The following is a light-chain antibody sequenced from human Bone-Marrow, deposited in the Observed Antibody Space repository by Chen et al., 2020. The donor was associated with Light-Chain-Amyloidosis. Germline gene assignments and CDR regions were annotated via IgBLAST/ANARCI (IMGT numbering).Light chain of an antibody. CDR2: GSS. CDR1: QTISSNY. Sequence: EIVLTQSPGTLSLSPGEGANLSCRASQTISSNYLTWYQQKFGQAPRLLIYGSSSRATGIPDRFTGSGSGTVFPLTINRLEPEDFAMYYCQQYGTSPLTFGGGTKVEIK. V-gene: IGKV3-20*01. J-gene: IGKJ4*01. CDR3: QQYGTSPLT.